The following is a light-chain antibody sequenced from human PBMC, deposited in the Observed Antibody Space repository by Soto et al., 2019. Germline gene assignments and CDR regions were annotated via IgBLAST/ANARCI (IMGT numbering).Light chain of an antibody. CDR2: GTS. J-gene: IGKJ2*01. V-gene: IGKV3-20*01. Sequence: ETVLTQSPGTLSLSPGERATLSCRASQSISSSYLAWYQQKPGQAPGLLIYGTSNRATGIPDRFSGSGSGTDFTLTISRLEPEDFAVYFCQQYGSSPYTFGQGTKVEI. CDR1: QSISSSY. CDR3: QQYGSSPYT.